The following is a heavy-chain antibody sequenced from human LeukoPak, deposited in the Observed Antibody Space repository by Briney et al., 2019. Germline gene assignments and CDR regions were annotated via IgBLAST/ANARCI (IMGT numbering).Heavy chain of an antibody. Sequence: AISGSGGSTYYADSVKGRFTISRDNSKNTLYLQMNSLRAEDTAVYYCAVHDSSGYYSVDYWGQGTLVTVSS. J-gene: IGHJ4*02. D-gene: IGHD3-22*01. CDR2: ISGSGGST. CDR3: AVHDSSGYYSVDY. V-gene: IGHV3-23*01.